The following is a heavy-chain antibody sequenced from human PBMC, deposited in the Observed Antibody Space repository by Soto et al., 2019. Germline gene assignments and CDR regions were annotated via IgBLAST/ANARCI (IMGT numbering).Heavy chain of an antibody. V-gene: IGHV3-23*01. Sequence: EARLLESGGGLIQPGGSLRLSGEASGFYFGAYAMSWIRQAPGKGLEWVSGISGSSSGTYYTDSVKGRFTISRDNSKNTVYLQMNSLRGEDTAVYYCAKDRSENFWVYYYAMAVWGQGTAVAVSS. CDR2: ISGSSSGT. CDR1: GFYFGAYA. D-gene: IGHD6-19*01. J-gene: IGHJ6*02. CDR3: AKDRSENFWVYYYAMAV.